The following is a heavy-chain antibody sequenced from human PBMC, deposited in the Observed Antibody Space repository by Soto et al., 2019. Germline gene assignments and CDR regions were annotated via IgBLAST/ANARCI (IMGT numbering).Heavy chain of an antibody. CDR3: ARDRNPVVVAATGY. D-gene: IGHD2-15*01. V-gene: IGHV3-30-3*01. Sequence: AGSLRLSCASSGFTFSSSAMPWVRKAQGKGLEWVAVISYDGSNKYYADSVKGRFTISRDNSKNTLYLQMNSLRAEDTAVYYCARDRNPVVVAATGYWGQGTLVTVSS. CDR2: ISYDGSNK. CDR1: GFTFSSSA. J-gene: IGHJ4*02.